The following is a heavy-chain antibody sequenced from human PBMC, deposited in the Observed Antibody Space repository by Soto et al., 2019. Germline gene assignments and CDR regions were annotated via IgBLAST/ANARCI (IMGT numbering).Heavy chain of an antibody. CDR1: GGTFSSYT. CDR2: IIPILGIA. J-gene: IGHJ4*02. D-gene: IGHD3-10*01. CDR3: ALSYGSGSSFDY. Sequence: QVQLVQSGAEVKKPGSSVKVSCKASGGTFSSYTISWVRQAPGQGLEWMGRIIPILGIANYAQKFQGRVTITADKSTSTAYMELSSLRSEDTAVYYCALSYGSGSSFDYSGQGTLVTVSS. V-gene: IGHV1-69*02.